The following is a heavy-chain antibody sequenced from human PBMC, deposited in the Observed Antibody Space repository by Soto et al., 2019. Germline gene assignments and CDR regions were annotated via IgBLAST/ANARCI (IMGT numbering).Heavy chain of an antibody. CDR1: GFNFSSYG. Sequence: GGSLRLSCAASGFNFSSYGMHWVRQAPGKGLEWVAVMWNDGSNKYYADSVKGRFTISRDNSKNTVYLQMNSLRAEDTAVYYCAKEFWSGPFDYWGQGTLVTVSS. V-gene: IGHV3-33*06. J-gene: IGHJ4*02. CDR2: MWNDGSNK. D-gene: IGHD3-3*01. CDR3: AKEFWSGPFDY.